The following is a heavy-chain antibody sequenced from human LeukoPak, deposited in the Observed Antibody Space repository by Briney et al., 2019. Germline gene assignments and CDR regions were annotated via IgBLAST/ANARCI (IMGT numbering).Heavy chain of an antibody. Sequence: GGSLRLSCAASGFTFSSYSMNWVRQAPGKGLEWVAFIRYDGSNKYYADSVKGRFTVSRDNSKNTLYLQMNSLRAEDTAVYYCVKDSAHFRVWDSYDTTGLNYWGQGTLVTVSS. J-gene: IGHJ4*02. CDR2: IRYDGSNK. CDR3: VKDSAHFRVWDSYDTTGLNY. V-gene: IGHV3-30*02. D-gene: IGHD3-22*01. CDR1: GFTFSSYS.